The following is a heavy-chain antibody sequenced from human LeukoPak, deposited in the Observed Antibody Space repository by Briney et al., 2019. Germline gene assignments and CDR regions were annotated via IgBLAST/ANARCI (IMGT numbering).Heavy chain of an antibody. CDR3: ARDSAPSYDSSGSDLGY. J-gene: IGHJ4*02. CDR1: GYTFTSYY. CDR2: INPSGGST. D-gene: IGHD3-22*01. V-gene: IGHV1-46*01. Sequence: ASVKVSCKASGYTFTSYYMHWVRQAPGQGLECMGIINPSGGSTSYAQKFQGRVTMTRDTSTSTVYMELSSLTSEDTAVYYCARDSAPSYDSSGSDLGYWGQGTLVTVSS.